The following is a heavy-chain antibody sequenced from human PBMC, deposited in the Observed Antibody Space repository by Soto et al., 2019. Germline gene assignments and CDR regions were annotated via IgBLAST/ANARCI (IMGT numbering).Heavy chain of an antibody. CDR2: IYYSGST. D-gene: IGHD2-2*01. Sequence: SETLSLTCAVSGYSISSGYYWGWIRQPPGKGLEWIGRIYYSGSTYYNPSLKSRVTISVDTSKNQFSLKLSSVTAADTAVYYCARDIVVVPAARTYYYYGMDVWGQGTTVTVSS. CDR1: GYSISSGYY. CDR3: ARDIVVVPAARTYYYYGMDV. J-gene: IGHJ6*02. V-gene: IGHV4-38-2*01.